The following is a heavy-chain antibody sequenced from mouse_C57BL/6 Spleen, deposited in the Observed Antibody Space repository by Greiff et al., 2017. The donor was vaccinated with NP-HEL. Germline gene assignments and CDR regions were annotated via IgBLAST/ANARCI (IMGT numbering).Heavy chain of an antibody. J-gene: IGHJ3*01. CDR2: ISSGGSYT. CDR1: GFTFSSYG. CDR3: ARQGGGFSWFAY. Sequence: VQLKESGGDLVKPGGSLKLSCAASGFTFSSYGMSWVRQTPDKRLEWVATISSGGSYTYYPDSVKGRFTISRDNAKNTLYLQMSSLKSEDTAMYYCARQGGGFSWFAYWGQGTLVTVSA. V-gene: IGHV5-6*01. D-gene: IGHD3-2*02.